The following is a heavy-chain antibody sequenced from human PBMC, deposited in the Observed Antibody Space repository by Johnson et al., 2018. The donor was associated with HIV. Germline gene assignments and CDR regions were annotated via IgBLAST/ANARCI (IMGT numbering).Heavy chain of an antibody. D-gene: IGHD3-22*01. Sequence: QVPLVESGGGVVQPGGSLRLSCPASGFTFSSYGMHWVRQAPGKGLEWVAFIRYDGSNKYYADSVTGRFTISRDHSKNTLYLQMNSLRAEDTAVYYCAKDGAKYYYDSSGYRDAFDIWGQGTVVTVSP. CDR3: AKDGAKYYYDSSGYRDAFDI. J-gene: IGHJ3*02. V-gene: IGHV3-30*02. CDR2: IRYDGSNK. CDR1: GFTFSSYG.